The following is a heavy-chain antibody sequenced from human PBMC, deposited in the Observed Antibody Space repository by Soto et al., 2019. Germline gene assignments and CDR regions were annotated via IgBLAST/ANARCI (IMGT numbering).Heavy chain of an antibody. J-gene: IGHJ5*02. CDR3: AEWRGYDFFDWFDP. D-gene: IGHD3-3*01. V-gene: IGHV3-23*01. CDR1: GFTFNNYA. CDR2: MGGGGGTT. Sequence: GGSLRLACAASGFTFNNYAMSWVRQAPGKGLEWVSAMGGGGGTTYYAYSVKGRFTISRDNSKNTVCLQMNSLSTEDTALYYCAEWRGYDFFDWFDPWGQGTLVTVSS.